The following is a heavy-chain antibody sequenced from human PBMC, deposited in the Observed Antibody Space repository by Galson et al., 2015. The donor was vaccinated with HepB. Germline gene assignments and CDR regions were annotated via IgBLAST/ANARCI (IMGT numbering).Heavy chain of an antibody. CDR2: INTNTGNP. J-gene: IGHJ4*02. D-gene: IGHD1-26*01. V-gene: IGHV7-4-1*02. Sequence: SVKVSCKASGYTFTTYAMNWVRQAPGHGLEWMGWINTNTGNPTYAQGFTGRFVFSLDTSVSTAYLQISSLKAEDTAVYYCARERSGSYWTDFDYWGQGTLVTVSS. CDR3: ARERSGSYWTDFDY. CDR1: GYTFTTYA.